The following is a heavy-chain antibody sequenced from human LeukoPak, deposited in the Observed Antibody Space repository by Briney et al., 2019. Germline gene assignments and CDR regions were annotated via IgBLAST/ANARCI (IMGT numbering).Heavy chain of an antibody. V-gene: IGHV3-23*01. J-gene: IGHJ4*02. CDR1: GFTFSSYA. CDR2: ISGSGGST. Sequence: GGSLRLSCAASGFTFSSYAMSWVRQAPGKGLEWVSAISGSGGSTYYEDSVKGRFTISRDNSKDTLYLQMNSLRAEDTAVYYCATLPPGPGYCSGGSCPYWGQGTLVTVSS. CDR3: ATLPPGPGYCSGGSCPY. D-gene: IGHD2-15*01.